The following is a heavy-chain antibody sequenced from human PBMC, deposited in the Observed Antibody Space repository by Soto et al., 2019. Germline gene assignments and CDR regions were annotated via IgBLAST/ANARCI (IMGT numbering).Heavy chain of an antibody. CDR1: GYTFTSYD. Sequence: QVQLVQSGAAVKKPGASVKVSCKASGYTFTSYDINWVRQATGQGLEWMGWMNPNNNNTGYAQKFQGRVTMTRNTSISTAYMELSSLGSEDTALYYCARGPHPYFNDFWGQGNLVTVSS. D-gene: IGHD2-8*01. CDR2: MNPNNNNT. V-gene: IGHV1-8*01. CDR3: ARGPHPYFNDF. J-gene: IGHJ4*02.